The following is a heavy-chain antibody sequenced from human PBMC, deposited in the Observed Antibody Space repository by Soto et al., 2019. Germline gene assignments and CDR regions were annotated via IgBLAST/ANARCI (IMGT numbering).Heavy chain of an antibody. D-gene: IGHD6-13*01. CDR1: GYTFTSYG. Sequence: ASVKVSCKASGYTFTSYGISWVRQAPGQGLEWMGWISAYNGNTNYAQKLQGRVTMTTDTSTSTAYMELRSLRSDDTAVYYCARDDQSSSSPNYYYYYGMDVWGQGTTVTVSS. CDR3: ARDDQSSSSPNYYYYYGMDV. J-gene: IGHJ6*02. V-gene: IGHV1-18*01. CDR2: ISAYNGNT.